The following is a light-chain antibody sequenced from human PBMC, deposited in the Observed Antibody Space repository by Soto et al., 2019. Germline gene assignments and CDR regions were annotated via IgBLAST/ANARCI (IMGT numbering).Light chain of an antibody. V-gene: IGLV2-14*01. CDR3: SSYSTTSSPHVL. CDR1: RSDVGRYNY. J-gene: IGLJ2*01. CDR2: EVT. Sequence: SALPQPASVSGSPGQSITISCTGTRSDVGRYNYVSWYQQHPGKAPKLLIYEVTYRPSGVSTRFSASKSGSTASLTISGIQAEDEADYYCSSYSTTSSPHVLFGGGTKLTVL.